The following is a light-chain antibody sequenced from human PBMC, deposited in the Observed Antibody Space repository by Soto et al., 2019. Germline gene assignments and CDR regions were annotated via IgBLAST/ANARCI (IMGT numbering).Light chain of an antibody. CDR2: AAS. Sequence: AIRMTKSPFPLSPPTGARATITGRASQSISSYLAWYQQKPGKAPKRLIYAASSLKSGVPSRFSGSGSGTEFTLTISSLQPEDFATYYCQHSNSYPDAFGQGTKVDIK. V-gene: IGKV1-8*01. CDR1: QSISSY. CDR3: QHSNSYPDA. J-gene: IGKJ1*01.